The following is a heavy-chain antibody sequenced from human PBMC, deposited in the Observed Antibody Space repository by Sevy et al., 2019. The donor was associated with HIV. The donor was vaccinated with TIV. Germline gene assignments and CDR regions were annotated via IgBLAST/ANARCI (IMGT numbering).Heavy chain of an antibody. CDR2: ISYDGSNK. Sequence: GGSLRLSCAASGFTFSSYAMHWVRQAPGKGLEWVAVISYDGSNKYYADSVKGRFTISRDNSKNTLDLQMNSLRAEDTAVYYCARGTYGIAAGGGYFDYWGQGTLVTVSS. J-gene: IGHJ4*02. D-gene: IGHD6-13*01. V-gene: IGHV3-30-3*01. CDR3: ARGTYGIAAGGGYFDY. CDR1: GFTFSSYA.